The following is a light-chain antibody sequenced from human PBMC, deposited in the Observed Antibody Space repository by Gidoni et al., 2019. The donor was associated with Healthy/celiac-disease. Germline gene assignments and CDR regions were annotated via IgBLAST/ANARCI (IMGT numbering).Light chain of an antibody. CDR3: QQYDNLPLT. CDR1: QDISNY. V-gene: IGKV1-33*01. Sequence: IHLTQSPSSLSAYVRDRVTITCQASQDISNYLNWYQQKPGKAPKLLIYDASNLETGVPSRFSGSGSGTDFTFTISSLQPEDIATYYCQQYDNLPLTFGQGTRLEIK. J-gene: IGKJ5*01. CDR2: DAS.